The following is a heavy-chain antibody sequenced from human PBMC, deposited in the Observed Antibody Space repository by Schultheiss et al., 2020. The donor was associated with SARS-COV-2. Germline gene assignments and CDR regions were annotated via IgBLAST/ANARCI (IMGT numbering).Heavy chain of an antibody. CDR3: ASIAVAGTGKNAFDI. CDR2: INHSGST. D-gene: IGHD6-19*01. Sequence: SETLSLTCAVYGGSFSGYYWSWIRQPPGKGLEWIGEINHSGSTNYNPSLKSRVTISVDTSKNQFSLKLSSVTAADTAVYYCASIAVAGTGKNAFDIWGQGTMVTVSS. V-gene: IGHV4-34*01. J-gene: IGHJ3*02. CDR1: GGSFSGYY.